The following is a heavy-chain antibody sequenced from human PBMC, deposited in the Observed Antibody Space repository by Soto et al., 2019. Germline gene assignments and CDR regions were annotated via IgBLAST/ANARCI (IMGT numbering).Heavy chain of an antibody. V-gene: IGHV1-2*04. J-gene: IGHJ4*02. CDR3: ARGAAVAGNFYFDY. D-gene: IGHD6-19*01. CDR2: INPNSGGT. Sequence: ASVKVSCKASGYTFTVYYMHWVRKAPGQGLEWMGWINPNSGGTNYAQKFQGWVTMTRDTSISTAYMELSRLRSDDTAVYYCARGAAVAGNFYFDYWGQGTLVTGS. CDR1: GYTFTVYY.